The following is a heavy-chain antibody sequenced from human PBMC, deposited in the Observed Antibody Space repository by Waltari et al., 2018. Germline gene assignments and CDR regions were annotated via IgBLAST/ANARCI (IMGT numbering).Heavy chain of an antibody. J-gene: IGHJ4*02. V-gene: IGHV3-30-3*01. CDR1: GCTFRSSA. Sequence: QVQLVEAGGGGVQPGRSLRLSCAASGCTFRSSALHWVRQAPGKGLEWVAVISYDGSNKYYADSVKGRFTISRDNSKNTLYLQMNSLRAEDTAVYYCAREGYDSSGYDYWGQGTLVTVSS. CDR2: ISYDGSNK. D-gene: IGHD3-22*01. CDR3: AREGYDSSGYDY.